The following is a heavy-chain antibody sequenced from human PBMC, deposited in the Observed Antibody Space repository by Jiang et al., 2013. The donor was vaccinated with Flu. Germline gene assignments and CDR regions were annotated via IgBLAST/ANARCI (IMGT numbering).Heavy chain of an antibody. Sequence: SGAEVKKPGASVKVSCKASGYMFTSNYMHWVRQAPGQGLEWMGMIDPSRSSTTYAQKFQDRVTMTRDTSTSTVYMELSSLTSEDTAIYYCARDSATTHWGSYRYSFEYWGQGTLVTVS. J-gene: IGHJ4*02. V-gene: IGHV1-46*01. CDR3: ARDSATTHWGSYRYSFEY. D-gene: IGHD3-16*02. CDR1: GYMFTSNY. CDR2: IDPSRSST.